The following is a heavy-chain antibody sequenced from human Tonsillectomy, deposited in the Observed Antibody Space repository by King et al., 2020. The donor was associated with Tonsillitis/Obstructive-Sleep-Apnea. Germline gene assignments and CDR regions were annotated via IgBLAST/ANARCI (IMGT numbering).Heavy chain of an antibody. CDR2: NSGYGHRK. V-gene: IGHV3-23*04. J-gene: IGHJ4*02. D-gene: IGHD3-10*01. Sequence: VQLVESGGGLVQPGGSLKLSCAASGFVFSNYAMSWVRQAPGKGLEWVSGNSGYGHRKSYPESLKGRLTISRDNSKNTLYLQMNSLGPEDTAVYYCAKEDRGSGVPFDSWGQGTLVTVSS. CDR3: AKEDRGSGVPFDS. CDR1: GFVFSNYA.